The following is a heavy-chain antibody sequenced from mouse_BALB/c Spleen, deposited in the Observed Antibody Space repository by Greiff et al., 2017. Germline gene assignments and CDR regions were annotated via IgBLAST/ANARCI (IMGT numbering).Heavy chain of an antibody. J-gene: IGHJ3*01. CDR3: AITGTGAWFAY. Sequence: QVQLQQSGAELVRPGTSVKVSCKASGYAFTHYLIEWVKQRPGQGLEWIGVINPGSGGTNYNEKFKGKATLTADKSSSTAYMQLSSLTSDDSAVYFCAITGTGAWFAYWGQGTLVTVSA. V-gene: IGHV1-54*01. D-gene: IGHD4-1*01. CDR2: INPGSGGT. CDR1: GYAFTHYL.